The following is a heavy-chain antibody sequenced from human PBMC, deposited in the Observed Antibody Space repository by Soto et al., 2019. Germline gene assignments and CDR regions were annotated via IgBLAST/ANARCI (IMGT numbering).Heavy chain of an antibody. V-gene: IGHV4-59*01. D-gene: IGHD3-16*02. CDR2: IYYSGST. J-gene: IGHJ5*02. CDR3: ARVKDYVWGSYHNWFDP. Sequence: SETLSLTCTVSGGSISSYYWSWIRQPPGKGLEWIGYIYYSGSTNYNPSLKSRVTISVDASKNQFSLKLSSVTAADTAVYYCARVKDYVWGSYHNWFDPWGQGTLVTVSS. CDR1: GGSISSYY.